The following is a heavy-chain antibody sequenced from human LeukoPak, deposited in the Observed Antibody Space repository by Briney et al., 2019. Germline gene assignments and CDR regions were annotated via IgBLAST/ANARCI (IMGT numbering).Heavy chain of an antibody. CDR2: ISGSGGST. J-gene: IGHJ4*02. Sequence: GGSLRLSCAASGFTFSSYAMSWVRQAPGKGLEWVSAISGSGGSTYYADSVKGRFTISRDNSKNTLYLQMNSLRAEDTAVYYCAKDRGSDTAMVTIFDYWGQGTLVTVSS. CDR1: GFTFSSYA. V-gene: IGHV3-23*01. CDR3: AKDRGSDTAMVTIFDY. D-gene: IGHD5-18*01.